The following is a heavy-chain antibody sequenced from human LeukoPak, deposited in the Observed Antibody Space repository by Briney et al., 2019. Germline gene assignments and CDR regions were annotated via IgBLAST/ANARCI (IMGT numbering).Heavy chain of an antibody. CDR2: INQDGTDK. Sequence: GGSLRLSCAASGFTFGGRWMSWLRQAPGKGLEWVPNINQDGTDKYYVDSVKGRFTISRDNAKNSLYLQMNSLRAEDTAVYYCAREIVGTHKSRFDPWGQGTLVTVSS. CDR1: GFTFGGRW. D-gene: IGHD1-26*01. CDR3: AREIVGTHKSRFDP. J-gene: IGHJ5*02. V-gene: IGHV3-7*03.